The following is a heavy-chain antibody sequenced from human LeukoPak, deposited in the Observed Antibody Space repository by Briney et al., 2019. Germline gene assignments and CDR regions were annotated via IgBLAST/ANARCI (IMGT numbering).Heavy chain of an antibody. CDR2: IYSGGST. CDR1: GFTFRSYG. J-gene: IGHJ4*02. V-gene: IGHV3-66*04. CDR3: ASQTSGSYLPIDY. Sequence: PGGSLRLSCAASGFTFRSYGMSWVRQAPGKGLEWVSVIYSGGSTYYADSVKGRFTISRDNSKNTLYLQMNSLRAEDTAVYYRASQTSGSYLPIDYWGQGTLVTVSS. D-gene: IGHD1-26*01.